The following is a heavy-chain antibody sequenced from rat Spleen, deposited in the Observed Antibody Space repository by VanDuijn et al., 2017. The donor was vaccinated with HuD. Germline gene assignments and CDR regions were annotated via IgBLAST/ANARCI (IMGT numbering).Heavy chain of an antibody. V-gene: IGHV5-19*01. Sequence: EVQLVESGGGLVQPGRSLKLSCAASGFTFSNYGMHWIRQAPTKGLEWVASISPSGGSTYYRDSVKGRFTISRDNAKSTLYLQMDSLRSEDTATYYCATEGRQLRGFAYWGQGTLVTVSS. CDR1: GFTFSNYG. CDR2: ISPSGGST. CDR3: ATEGRQLRGFAY. J-gene: IGHJ3*01. D-gene: IGHD1-10*01.